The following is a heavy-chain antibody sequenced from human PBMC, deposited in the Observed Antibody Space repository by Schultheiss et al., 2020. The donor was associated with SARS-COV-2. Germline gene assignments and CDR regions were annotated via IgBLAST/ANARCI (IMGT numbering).Heavy chain of an antibody. D-gene: IGHD3-22*01. V-gene: IGHV3-49*03. J-gene: IGHJ4*02. CDR1: GFTFGDYA. CDR2: IRSKAYGGTT. CDR3: TRARRAPYYYDSSGYYPFDY. Sequence: GGSLRLSCTASGFTFGDYAMSWFRQAPGKGLEWVGFIRSKAYGGTTEYAASVKGRFTISRDDSKSIAYLQMNSLKTEDTAVYYCTRARRAPYYYDSSGYYPFDYWGQGTLVTVSS.